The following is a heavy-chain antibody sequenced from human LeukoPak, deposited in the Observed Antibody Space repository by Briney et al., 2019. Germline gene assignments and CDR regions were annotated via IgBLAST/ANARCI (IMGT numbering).Heavy chain of an antibody. CDR2: INPNSGGT. CDR3: ARVSPGSSSGYFQR. V-gene: IGHV1-2*02. Sequence: GASVKVSCKASGYTFTGYYMHWVRQAPGQGLEWMGWINPNSGGTNYAQKFQGRVTMTRDTSISTAYMELSRLRSDDTAVYYCARVSPGSSSGYFQRWGQGTLVTVSS. CDR1: GYTFTGYY. D-gene: IGHD6-6*01. J-gene: IGHJ1*01.